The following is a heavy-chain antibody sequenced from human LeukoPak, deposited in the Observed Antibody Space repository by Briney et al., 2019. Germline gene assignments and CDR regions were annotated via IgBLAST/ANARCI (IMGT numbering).Heavy chain of an antibody. CDR2: IYYSGST. CDR3: ARGPGDYGVLRAFDY. V-gene: IGHV4-31*03. J-gene: IGHJ4*02. Sequence: PSETLSLTCTVSGGSISSGNYYWNWIRQHPGKGPQWIGYIYYSGSTYFNPSLRSRVTISVDTSKNQFTLQLSSVTAADTAVYYCARGPGDYGVLRAFDYWGQGIQVTVSS. CDR1: GGSISSGNYY. D-gene: IGHD4-17*01.